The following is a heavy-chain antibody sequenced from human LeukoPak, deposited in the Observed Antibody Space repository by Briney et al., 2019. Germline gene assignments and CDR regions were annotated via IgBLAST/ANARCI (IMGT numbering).Heavy chain of an antibody. J-gene: IGHJ6*03. CDR3: ARGQGYESYYYMDV. Sequence: GGSLRLSCAASGFTFSTYAIHWVRQPPGKGLEWVSVISFDGVNTFYADSVKGRFTISRDNSNNTVYLQMNNLRPEDTAVFYCARGQGYESYYYMDVWGKGTTVSVSS. CDR2: ISFDGVNT. CDR1: GFTFSTYA. V-gene: IGHV3-30*04. D-gene: IGHD2-2*01.